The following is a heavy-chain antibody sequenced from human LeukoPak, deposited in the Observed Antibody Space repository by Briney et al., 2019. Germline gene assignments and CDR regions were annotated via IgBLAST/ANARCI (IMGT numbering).Heavy chain of an antibody. J-gene: IGHJ6*02. CDR1: GGSISSGDYY. CDR2: IYYSGST. Sequence: SETLSLTCTVSGGSISSGDYYWSWIRQPPGKGLEWIGYIYYSGSTYYNPFLKSRVTISVDTAKNQFSLKLSSVTAADTAVYYCASALYCSGGSCYSDYYYGMDVWGQGTTVSVSS. V-gene: IGHV4-30-4*01. D-gene: IGHD2-15*01. CDR3: ASALYCSGGSCYSDYYYGMDV.